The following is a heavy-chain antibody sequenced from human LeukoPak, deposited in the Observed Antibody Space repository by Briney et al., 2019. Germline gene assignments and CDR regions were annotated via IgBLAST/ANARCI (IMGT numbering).Heavy chain of an antibody. V-gene: IGHV4-61*02. D-gene: IGHD3-22*01. CDR1: GDSISSGDYY. J-gene: IGHJ3*02. Sequence: SETLSLTCTVSGDSISSGDYYWSWIRQPAGKGLEWIGRISSSGSTNYNPSLKSRVTISVDTSKNQFSLKLSTVTAADTAVYFCARGPYSYDSSGAFDIWGQGTMVTVSS. CDR2: ISSSGST. CDR3: ARGPYSYDSSGAFDI.